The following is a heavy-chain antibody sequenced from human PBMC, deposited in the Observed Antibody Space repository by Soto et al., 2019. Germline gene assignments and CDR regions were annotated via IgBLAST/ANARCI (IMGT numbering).Heavy chain of an antibody. Sequence: PGGSLRLSCAASGFTFSSYTMNWVRQAPGKGLEWVSSISPSTSHIYYADSVKGRFTISRDNAKNLLFLQMNSLRAEDTVFYYCARGRPPHYYDSSGYYLHYWGQGTLVTVPQ. V-gene: IGHV3-21*01. CDR1: GFTFSSYT. CDR2: ISPSTSHI. D-gene: IGHD3-22*01. CDR3: ARGRPPHYYDSSGYYLHY. J-gene: IGHJ4*02.